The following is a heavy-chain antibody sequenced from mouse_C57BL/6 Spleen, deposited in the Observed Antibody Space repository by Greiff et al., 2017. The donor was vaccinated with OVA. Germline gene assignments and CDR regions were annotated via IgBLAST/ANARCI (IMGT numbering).Heavy chain of an antibody. CDR2: ITVKSDNSGA. CDR1: GFTFSNYR. D-gene: IGHD1-1*01. CDR3: SRWGGSRNWYDDV. J-gene: IGHJ1*03. Sequence: VQLVETGGGLVRPGNSLKLSCVTSGFTFSNYRMHWLRQPPGKRLEWIAVITVKSDNSGANYAVYVTGRFAISRDDSKSSVYLEMNRLREEDTATDICSRWGGSRNWYDDVWGTGTTVTVSS. V-gene: IGHV13-2*01.